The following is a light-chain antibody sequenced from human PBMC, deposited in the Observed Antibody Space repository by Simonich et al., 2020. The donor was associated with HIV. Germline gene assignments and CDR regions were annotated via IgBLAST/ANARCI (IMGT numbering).Light chain of an antibody. CDR1: SSDVGGYNY. V-gene: IGLV2-14*03. CDR3: SSYTSSSTLV. CDR2: DVS. J-gene: IGLJ2*01. Sequence: QSALTQPPSASGSPGQSVTISCTGTSSDVGGYNYVSWYQQHPGKAPKLMIYDVSKRPSVVFNRFSGSKPGNTASLTISGLQAEDEADYYCSSYTSSSTLVFGGGTKVTVV.